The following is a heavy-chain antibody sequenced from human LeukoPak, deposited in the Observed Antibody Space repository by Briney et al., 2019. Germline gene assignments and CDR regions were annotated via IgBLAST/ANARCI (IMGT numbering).Heavy chain of an antibody. CDR2: INPDSGDT. J-gene: IGHJ5*02. D-gene: IGHD2-2*01. CDR1: GYIFTAYY. V-gene: IGHV1-2*02. Sequence: ASVKVSCKASGYIFTAYYLHWVRQAPGQGLEWMGWINPDSGDTKFAQKFQGRVSMTRDTSISTAYMELSSLRSEDTAVYYCASCFGRDVGQLPHYNWFDPWGQGTLVTVSS. CDR3: ASCFGRDVGQLPHYNWFDP.